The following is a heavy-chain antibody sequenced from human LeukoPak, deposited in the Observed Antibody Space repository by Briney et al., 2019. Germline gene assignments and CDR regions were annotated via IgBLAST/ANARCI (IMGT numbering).Heavy chain of an antibody. V-gene: IGHV4-39*07. D-gene: IGHD3-10*01. Sequence: PSETLSLICTVSGGSISSSSYYWGWIRQPPGKGLEWIGNIYYSGSTYYNPSLKSRVTISVDTSKNQFSLKLSSVTAADTAVYYCARVSYYNRLYYYYMDVWGKGTTVTVSS. CDR2: IYYSGST. J-gene: IGHJ6*03. CDR1: GGSISSSSYY. CDR3: ARVSYYNRLYYYYMDV.